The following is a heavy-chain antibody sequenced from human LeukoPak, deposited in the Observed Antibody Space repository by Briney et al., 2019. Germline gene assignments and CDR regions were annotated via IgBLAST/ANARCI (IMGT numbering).Heavy chain of an antibody. V-gene: IGHV3-74*01. J-gene: IGHJ4*02. CDR2: INSDGSRT. Sequence: GGSLRLSCAASGFSFSRYWMHWVRQAPGKGLVWVSRINSDGSRTSYADSVKGRFTISRDNAKNTLYLQMNSLRGEDTAVYYCASNHYDTTAYWGQGTLVTVSS. D-gene: IGHD3-22*01. CDR1: GFSFSRYW. CDR3: ASNHYDTTAY.